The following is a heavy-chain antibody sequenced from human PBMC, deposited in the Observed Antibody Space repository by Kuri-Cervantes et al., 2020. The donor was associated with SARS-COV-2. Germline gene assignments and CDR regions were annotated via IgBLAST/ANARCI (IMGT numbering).Heavy chain of an antibody. CDR2: ISYDGSNK. Sequence: GESLKISCAASGFTFSSYAMHWVRQAPGKGLEWVAVISYDGSNKYYVDSVKGRFTISRDNAKNSLYLQMNSLRAEDTAVYYCARVRSWDEYFDYWGQGTLVTVSS. D-gene: IGHD6-13*01. CDR1: GFTFSSYA. V-gene: IGHV3-30-3*01. CDR3: ARVRSWDEYFDY. J-gene: IGHJ4*02.